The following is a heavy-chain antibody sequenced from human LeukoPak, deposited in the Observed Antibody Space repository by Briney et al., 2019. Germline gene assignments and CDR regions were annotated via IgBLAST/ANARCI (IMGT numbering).Heavy chain of an antibody. CDR1: GCTFTSYY. CDR3: ARDLRFGEWKVQV. CDR2: INPSGGST. V-gene: IGHV1-46*01. D-gene: IGHD3-10*01. J-gene: IGHJ3*01. Sequence: ASVKVSCKASGCTFTSYYMHWVRQAPGQGLEWMGIINPSGGSTSYAQKFQGRVTMTRDTSTSTVYMELSSLRSEDTAVYYCARDLRFGEWKVQVWGQGTMVTVSS.